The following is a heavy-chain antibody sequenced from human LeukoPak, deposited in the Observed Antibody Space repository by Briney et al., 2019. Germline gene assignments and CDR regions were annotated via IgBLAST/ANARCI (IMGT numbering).Heavy chain of an antibody. D-gene: IGHD4-17*01. Sequence: SETLSLTCTVSGGSISSGDHYWSWIRQPPGKGLEWIGYIYYSGSTYYNPSLKSRVTISVDTSKNQFSLKLSSVTAADTAVYYCARTMTTVTYDAFDIWGQGTMVTVSS. CDR3: ARTMTTVTYDAFDI. J-gene: IGHJ3*02. CDR1: GGSISSGDHY. CDR2: IYYSGST. V-gene: IGHV4-30-4*01.